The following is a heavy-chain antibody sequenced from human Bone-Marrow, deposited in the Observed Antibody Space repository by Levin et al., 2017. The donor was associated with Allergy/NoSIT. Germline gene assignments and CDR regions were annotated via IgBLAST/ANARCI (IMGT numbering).Heavy chain of an antibody. CDR1: GFTFSPYS. V-gene: IGHV3-48*01. J-gene: IGHJ4*02. D-gene: IGHD2-2*01. Sequence: SCAASGFTFSPYSMNWVRQAPGKGLEWVSYISSSGSMIYYADAVKGRFTISRDNAKNSLYLQMNSLRADDTAVYYCARDSCSGTSCYFDFWGQGTLVTVSS. CDR3: ARDSCSGTSCYFDF. CDR2: ISSSGSMI.